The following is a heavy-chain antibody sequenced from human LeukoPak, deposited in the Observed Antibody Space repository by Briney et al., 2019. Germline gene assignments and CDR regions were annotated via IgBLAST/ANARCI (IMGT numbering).Heavy chain of an antibody. CDR3: ARDRGSWYFDL. V-gene: IGHV4-59*01. Sequence: PSETLSLTCTVPGGSISSYYWSWIRQPPGKGLEWIGYIYYSGSTNYNPSLKSRVTISVDTSKNQFSLKLSSVTAADTAVYYCARDRGSWYFDLWGRGTLVTVSS. CDR1: GGSISSYY. CDR2: IYYSGST. J-gene: IGHJ2*01. D-gene: IGHD3-16*01.